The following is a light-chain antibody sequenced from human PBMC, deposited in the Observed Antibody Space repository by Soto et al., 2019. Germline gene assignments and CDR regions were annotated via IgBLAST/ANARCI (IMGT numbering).Light chain of an antibody. V-gene: IGKV1-5*03. CDR2: KGS. Sequence: DVQMTQSPSTLSASVGDKVTITCRASQSLPSTWLAWFQQRPGKAPNVLIDKGSALESGVSSRFSGSRSGTEFTLTISSLQPDDFATYFCQQYAARSPWTFGQGTRV. CDR3: QQYAARSPWT. J-gene: IGKJ1*01. CDR1: QSLPSTW.